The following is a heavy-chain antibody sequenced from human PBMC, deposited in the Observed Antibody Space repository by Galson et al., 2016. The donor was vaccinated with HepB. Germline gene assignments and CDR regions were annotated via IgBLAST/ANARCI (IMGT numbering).Heavy chain of an antibody. V-gene: IGHV3-66*02. D-gene: IGHD7-27*01. CDR2: IYAGGST. J-gene: IGHJ4*02. CDR3: ASPLTGLAY. Sequence: SLRLSCAASGFAVSNNYMMWVRQAPGKGPEWVSDIYAGGSTNYADSVEGRFTISRDNSQNTLYLQMSSLRPEDTAVYYCASPLTGLAYWGQGTQVTVSS. CDR1: GFAVSNNY.